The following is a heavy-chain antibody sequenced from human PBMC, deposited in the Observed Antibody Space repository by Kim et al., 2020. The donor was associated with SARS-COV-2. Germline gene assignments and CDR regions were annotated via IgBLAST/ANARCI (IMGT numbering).Heavy chain of an antibody. CDR3: ARELIVATMIDAFDI. Sequence: ESVKGRFTISRDNSKNTLYLQMNSLRAEDTAVYYCARELIVATMIDAFDIWGQGTMVTVSS. D-gene: IGHD5-12*01. V-gene: IGHV3-30*01. J-gene: IGHJ3*02.